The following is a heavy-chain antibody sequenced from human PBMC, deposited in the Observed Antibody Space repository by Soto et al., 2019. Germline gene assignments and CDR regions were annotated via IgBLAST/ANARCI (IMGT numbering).Heavy chain of an antibody. D-gene: IGHD6-6*01. CDR1: GYTFTSYG. V-gene: IGHV1-18*01. Sequence: PWASVKVSCKASGYTFTSYGISWVRQAPGQGLEWMGWISAYNGNTNYAQKLQGRVTMTTDTSTSTAYMELRSLRSDDTAVYYCARDQYSSSSGDFDYWGQGTLVTVSS. CDR3: ARDQYSSSSGDFDY. J-gene: IGHJ4*02. CDR2: ISAYNGNT.